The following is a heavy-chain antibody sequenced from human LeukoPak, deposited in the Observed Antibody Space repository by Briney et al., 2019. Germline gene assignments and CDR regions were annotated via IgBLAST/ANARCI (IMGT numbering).Heavy chain of an antibody. CDR3: ARLSGYSSSWPYYYYYMDV. J-gene: IGHJ6*03. Sequence: GASVKVSCKASGYTFTSYYMHWVRQAPGQGLEWMGLINPTGGSTGYAQKLQGRVTMTTDTSTSTAYMELRSLRSDDTAVYYCARLSGYSSSWPYYYYYMDVWGKGTTVTVSS. CDR2: INPTGGST. D-gene: IGHD6-13*01. CDR1: GYTFTSYY. V-gene: IGHV1-46*01.